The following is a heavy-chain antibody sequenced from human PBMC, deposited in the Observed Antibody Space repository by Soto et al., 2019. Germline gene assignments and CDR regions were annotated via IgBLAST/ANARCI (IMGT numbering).Heavy chain of an antibody. CDR2: ISGSGADT. V-gene: IGHV3-23*01. J-gene: IGHJ2*01. CDR3: AKDRMRSDYGLDWYFDL. Sequence: EVQLLESGGGLEQPGGSLKLSCAASGFTFNDYALSWVRQAPGKGLEWVSAISGSGADTNYADSVRGRFTVSRDNSKHTLYLRMDSLRPEDTAVYYCAKDRMRSDYGLDWYFDLWGRGTLVTVSS. CDR1: GFTFNDYA. D-gene: IGHD4-17*01.